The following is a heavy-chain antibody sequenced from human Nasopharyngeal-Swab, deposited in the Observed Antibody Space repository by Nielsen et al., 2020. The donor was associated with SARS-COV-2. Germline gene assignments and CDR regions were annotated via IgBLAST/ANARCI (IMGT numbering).Heavy chain of an antibody. Sequence: ETLRLTCTVSGGSISSSSNYWGWMRQPPGQGLVWIGSIDYSGSTYYNPSLKSRLTISEDTTKNQFSLKLSSVTAADTAVYYCARIAAPPWYFDLWGRGTLVTVSS. J-gene: IGHJ2*01. CDR1: GGSISSSSNY. D-gene: IGHD6-6*01. CDR2: IDYSGST. CDR3: ARIAAPPWYFDL. V-gene: IGHV4-39*07.